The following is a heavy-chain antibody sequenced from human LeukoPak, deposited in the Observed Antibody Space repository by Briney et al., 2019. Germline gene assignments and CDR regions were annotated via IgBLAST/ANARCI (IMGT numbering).Heavy chain of an antibody. V-gene: IGHV1-58*02. CDR1: GFTFTSSA. Sequence: ASVKVSCKASGFTFTSSAMQWVRQARGQRLEWIGWIVVGSDNTNYAQKFQERVTITRDMSTSTAYMELSSLRSEDTAVYYCAAFYGGNSEASSRWGQGTLVTVSS. J-gene: IGHJ4*02. CDR3: AAFYGGNSEASSR. CDR2: IVVGSDNT. D-gene: IGHD4-23*01.